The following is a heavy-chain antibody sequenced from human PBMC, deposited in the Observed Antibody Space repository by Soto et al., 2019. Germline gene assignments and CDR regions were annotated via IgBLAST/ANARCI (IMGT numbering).Heavy chain of an antibody. CDR2: SSGSGGST. Sequence: EVQLLESGGGLVQPGGSLRLSCAASGFTFSSYAMSWVRQAPGKGLEWVSASSGSGGSTYYADSVKGRFTISRDNSKNTLYLQMNSLRAEDTAVYYCAKDGGYSGYEEVWGQGTLVTVSS. J-gene: IGHJ4*02. V-gene: IGHV3-23*01. CDR1: GFTFSSYA. D-gene: IGHD5-12*01. CDR3: AKDGGYSGYEEV.